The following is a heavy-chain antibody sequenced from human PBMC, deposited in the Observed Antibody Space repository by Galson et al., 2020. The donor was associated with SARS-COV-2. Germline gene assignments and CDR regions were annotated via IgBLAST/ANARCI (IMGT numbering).Heavy chain of an antibody. CDR2: FYYSGST. J-gene: IGHJ4*02. CDR3: ARQSDLPPRVSVDN. CDR1: GYSISSGYY. V-gene: IGHV4-38-2*01. Sequence: SETLSLTCAVSGYSISSGYYWAWIRQPPGKGLEWIGSFYYSGSTYYNPSLKSRVTISQDTSKNHLSLTLSSLTAADTAVYYCARQSDLPPRVSVDNWGQGTLVTVSS.